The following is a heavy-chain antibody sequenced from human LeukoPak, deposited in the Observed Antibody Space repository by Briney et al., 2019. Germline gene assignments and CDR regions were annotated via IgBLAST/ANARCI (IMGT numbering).Heavy chain of an antibody. J-gene: IGHJ4*02. Sequence: GGSLRLSCAASGFTFSSYDMHWVRQATGKGLEWVSAIGTAGDTYYPGSVKGRFTISRENAKNSLYLQMNSLRAGDTAVYYCARGGHDSSGYYPDYWDQGTLVTVSS. V-gene: IGHV3-13*01. CDR2: IGTAGDT. CDR3: ARGGHDSSGYYPDY. D-gene: IGHD3-22*01. CDR1: GFTFSSYD.